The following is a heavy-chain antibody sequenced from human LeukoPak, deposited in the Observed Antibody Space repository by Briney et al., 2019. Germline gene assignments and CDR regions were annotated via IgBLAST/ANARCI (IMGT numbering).Heavy chain of an antibody. CDR2: IKQDGSEK. V-gene: IGHV3-7*01. J-gene: IGHJ4*02. CDR1: GFTFSSYW. CDR3: AREGTYYYDSSGYYPVDY. D-gene: IGHD3-22*01. Sequence: GGSLRLSCAASGFTFSSYWMSWVRQAPGKGLEWVANIKQDGSEKYYVDSVKGRFTISRDNAKNSLYLQMNSLRAEDTAVYYCAREGTYYYDSSGYYPVDYWGQGTLATVSS.